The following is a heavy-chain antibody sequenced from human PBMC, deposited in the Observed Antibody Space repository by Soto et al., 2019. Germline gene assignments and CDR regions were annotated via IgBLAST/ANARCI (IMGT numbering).Heavy chain of an antibody. V-gene: IGHV5-51*01. CDR1: GYSFTSYW. J-gene: IGHJ4*02. D-gene: IGHD3-22*01. CDR2: IYPGDSET. Sequence: GESLKISCKGSGYSFTSYWIGWVRQIPGKGLEWMGIIYPGDSETRYSPSFQGQVTISADKSINTAYLQWSSLKASDTAMYYCARQPPPSPYDSSGFYYYFDYWGQGTLVTVSS. CDR3: ARQPPPSPYDSSGFYYYFDY.